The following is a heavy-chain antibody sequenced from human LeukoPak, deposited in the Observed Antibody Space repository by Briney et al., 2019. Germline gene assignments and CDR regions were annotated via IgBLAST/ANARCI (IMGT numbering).Heavy chain of an antibody. Sequence: SETLSLTCAVSGGSISSRNWWTWVRQPPGKGLEWIGEIHHSGSTNYNPSLKSRVTISVDTSKNQFSLKLSSVTAADTAVYYCARGLPLTTVTTSPWFDPWGQGTLVTVSS. CDR1: GGSISSRNW. J-gene: IGHJ5*02. V-gene: IGHV4-4*02. CDR2: IHHSGST. D-gene: IGHD4-11*01. CDR3: ARGLPLTTVTTSPWFDP.